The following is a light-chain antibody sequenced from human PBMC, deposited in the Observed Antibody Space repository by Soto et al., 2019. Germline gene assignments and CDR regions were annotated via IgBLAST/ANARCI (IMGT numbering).Light chain of an antibody. CDR1: QSIGTW. Sequence: DVQITQSPXTLSWSVWXGDTITWRASQSIGTWLAWYQHRPGKAPSLLIYDASTLRSGVPSRFSGSGSGTEFTLTISSLQADDFATYYCQQSDTYPLTFGQGTRLEIK. CDR2: DAS. CDR3: QQSDTYPLT. J-gene: IGKJ5*01. V-gene: IGKV1-5*01.